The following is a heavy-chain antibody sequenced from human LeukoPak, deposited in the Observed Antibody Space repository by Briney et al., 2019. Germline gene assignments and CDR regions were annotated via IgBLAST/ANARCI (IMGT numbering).Heavy chain of an antibody. CDR2: IYTRGST. J-gene: IGHJ5*02. CDR1: GGSINNYY. V-gene: IGHV4-4*07. D-gene: IGHD1-26*01. Sequence: SETLSLTCTVSGGSINNYYWSWIRQPAGKGLEWIGRIYTRGSTNYNPSLKSRVTMSVDTPKNQFSLKLSSVTAADTAVYYCARDNGLGRGGVDPWGQGTLVTVSS. CDR3: ARDNGLGRGGVDP.